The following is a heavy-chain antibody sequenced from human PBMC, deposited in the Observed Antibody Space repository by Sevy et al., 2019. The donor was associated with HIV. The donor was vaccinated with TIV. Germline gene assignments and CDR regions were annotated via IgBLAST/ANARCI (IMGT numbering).Heavy chain of an antibody. CDR3: ATQLERRDYYYYGMDV. CDR1: GFTFSSYS. V-gene: IGHV3-48*01. Sequence: GSLRLSCAASGFTFSSYSMNWVRQAPGKGLEWVSYISSSSSTIYYADSVKGRFTISRDNAKNSLYLQMNSLRAEDTAVYYCATQLERRDYYYYGMDVWGQGTTVTVSS. CDR2: ISSSSSTI. D-gene: IGHD1-1*01. J-gene: IGHJ6*02.